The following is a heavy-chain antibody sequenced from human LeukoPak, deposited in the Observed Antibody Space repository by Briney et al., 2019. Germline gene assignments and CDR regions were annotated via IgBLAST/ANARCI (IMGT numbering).Heavy chain of an antibody. V-gene: IGHV4-39*07. Sequence: SETLSLTCTVSGGSISSSSYYWGWIRQPPGKGLEWIGSIYYSGSTYYNPSLKSRVTISVDTSKNQFSLKLSSVTAADTAVYYCARGRSLYYDFWSGYSSNYFDYWGQGTLVTVSS. CDR1: GGSISSSSYY. CDR3: ARGRSLYYDFWSGYSSNYFDY. J-gene: IGHJ4*02. CDR2: IYYSGST. D-gene: IGHD3-3*01.